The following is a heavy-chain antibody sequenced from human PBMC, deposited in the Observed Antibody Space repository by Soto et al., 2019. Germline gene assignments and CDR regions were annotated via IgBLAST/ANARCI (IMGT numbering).Heavy chain of an antibody. CDR1: GCSISSYY. J-gene: IGHJ6*02. Sequence: SETLSLPCPVSGCSISSYYWRWIRQPPGKGLEWIGYIYYSGSTNYNPSLKSRVTISVDTSKNQFSLKLSSVTAADTAVYYCARGEWELPLYYYGMDVWGQGTKVDVS. CDR3: ARGEWELPLYYYGMDV. D-gene: IGHD1-26*01. CDR2: IYYSGST. V-gene: IGHV4-59*01.